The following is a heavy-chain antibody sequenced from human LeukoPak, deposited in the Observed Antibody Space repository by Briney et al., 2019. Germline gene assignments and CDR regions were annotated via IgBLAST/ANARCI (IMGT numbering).Heavy chain of an antibody. Sequence: GGSLRLSCAASGFTVSSNYMSWVRQAPGKGLEWVSVIYSGGSTYYADSVKGRFTISRDNSMNTLYLQMNSLRAEDTAVYYCARDSASSSSRRYYYYMDVWGKGTTVTVSS. D-gene: IGHD6-6*01. V-gene: IGHV3-53*01. CDR2: IYSGGST. CDR3: ARDSASSSSRRYYYYMDV. J-gene: IGHJ6*03. CDR1: GFTVSSNY.